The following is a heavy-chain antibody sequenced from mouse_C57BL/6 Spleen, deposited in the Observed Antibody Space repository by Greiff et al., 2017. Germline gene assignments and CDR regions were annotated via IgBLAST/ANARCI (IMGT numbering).Heavy chain of an antibody. D-gene: IGHD4-1*01. CDR2: ISYDGSN. J-gene: IGHJ2*01. CDR1: GYSITSGYY. Sequence: EVKLQESGPGLVKPSQSLSLTCSVTGYSITSGYYWNWIRQFPGNKLEWMGYISYDGSNNYNPSLKNRISITRDTSKNQFFLKLNSVTTEDTATYYCARGLGREYYFDYWGQGTTLTVSS. V-gene: IGHV3-6*01. CDR3: ARGLGREYYFDY.